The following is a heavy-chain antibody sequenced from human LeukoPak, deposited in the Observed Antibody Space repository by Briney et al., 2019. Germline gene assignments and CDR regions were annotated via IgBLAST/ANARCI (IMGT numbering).Heavy chain of an antibody. J-gene: IGHJ4*02. D-gene: IGHD3-16*01. CDR1: GGSISSSSYY. V-gene: IGHV3-7*01. Sequence: ETLSLTCTVSGGSISSSSYYWGWIRQPPGKGLEWVANINQDGSEKYYVDSVKGRFTISRDNAKNSLGLQMNSLRAEDTAVYYCARDWGGPDDYWGQGILVTVSS. CDR3: ARDWGGPDDY. CDR2: INQDGSEK.